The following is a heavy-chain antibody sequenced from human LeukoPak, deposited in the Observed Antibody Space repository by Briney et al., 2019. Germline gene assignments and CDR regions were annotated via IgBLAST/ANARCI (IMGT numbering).Heavy chain of an antibody. CDR1: GFTFSNAW. V-gene: IGHV3-15*01. D-gene: IGHD2-15*01. CDR2: IKSKTDGGTT. J-gene: IGHJ3*02. Sequence: GGSLRLSCAASGFTFSNAWMSWVRQAPGKGLEWVGRIKSKTDGGTTDYAAPVKGRFTISRDDSKNTLYLQMNSLKTEDTAVYYCTSGYCSGGSCYVEDAFDIWGQGTMVTVSS. CDR3: TSGYCSGGSCYVEDAFDI.